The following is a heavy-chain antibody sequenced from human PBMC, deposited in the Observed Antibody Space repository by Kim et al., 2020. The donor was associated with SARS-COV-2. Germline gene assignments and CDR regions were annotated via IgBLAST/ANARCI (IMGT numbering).Heavy chain of an antibody. CDR2: ISAYNGKT. CDR3: ARATYDLGLMVTADYWYFDL. J-gene: IGHJ2*01. CDR1: GYTFTDYG. D-gene: IGHD2-21*02. Sequence: ASVKVSCKASGYTFTDYGITWVRQAPGHGLEWMGWISAYNGKTNYAQNLQDRVTMTTDTSTTTAYMELRSLRSDDTAVYFCARATYDLGLMVTADYWYFDLWGRGTLVTVSS. V-gene: IGHV1-18*01.